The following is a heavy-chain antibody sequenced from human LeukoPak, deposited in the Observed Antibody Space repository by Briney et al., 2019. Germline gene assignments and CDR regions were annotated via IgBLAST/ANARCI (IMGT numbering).Heavy chain of an antibody. CDR2: IYTGDNK. J-gene: IGHJ5*02. CDR3: ARENVPDWFDP. D-gene: IGHD3-10*02. CDR1: GFSVSGCC. V-gene: IGHV3-66*01. Sequence: GGSLRLSCASSGFSVSGCCMSWVRQAPGKGLEWVSFIYTGDNKYYADSVKGRFTISRDNSKNALYLQMNSLRAEDTAVYYCARENVPDWFDPWGQGTLVTVSS.